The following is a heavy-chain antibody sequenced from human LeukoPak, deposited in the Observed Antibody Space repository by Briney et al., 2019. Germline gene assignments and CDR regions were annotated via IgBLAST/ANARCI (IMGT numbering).Heavy chain of an antibody. CDR2: MSYDGNNR. V-gene: IGHV3-30*18. J-gene: IGHJ3*02. CDR3: AKERVRGVIFDAFDI. D-gene: IGHD3-10*01. Sequence: GGSLILSCLASGFTFSSYAMHWVRQAPGKGLEWVAVMSYDGNNRYYTDSVKGRLTISRDNSKNTVYLQMNSLRAEDTAVYYCAKERVRGVIFDAFDIWGQATTATVSS. CDR1: GFTFSSYA.